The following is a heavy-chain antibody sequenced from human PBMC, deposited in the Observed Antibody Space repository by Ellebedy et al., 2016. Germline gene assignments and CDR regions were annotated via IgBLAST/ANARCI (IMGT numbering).Heavy chain of an antibody. Sequence: GGSLRLXXRASGFTFSSYGMHWVRQAPGKGLEWVAVISYDGSNKYYADSVKGRFTISRDNSKNTLYLQMNSLRAEDTAVYYCAKEVITNYYYGMDVWGQGTTVTVSS. CDR1: GFTFSSYG. J-gene: IGHJ6*02. CDR3: AKEVITNYYYGMDV. D-gene: IGHD3-22*01. V-gene: IGHV3-30*18. CDR2: ISYDGSNK.